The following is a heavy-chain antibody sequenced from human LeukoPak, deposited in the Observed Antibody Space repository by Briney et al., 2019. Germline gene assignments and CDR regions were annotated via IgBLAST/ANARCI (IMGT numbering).Heavy chain of an antibody. CDR2: IKEDGSEK. CDR3: ARDSGWFRFDY. Sequence: GGSLRLSCAASGFTFSSSWMTWVRQAPGKGLEWVANIKEDGSEKYYVDSVKGRFTISRDNAKDSLYLQMNSLRAEDTAMYYCARDSGWFRFDYWGQGTLVTVSS. D-gene: IGHD6-13*01. J-gene: IGHJ4*02. CDR1: GFTFSSSW. V-gene: IGHV3-7*03.